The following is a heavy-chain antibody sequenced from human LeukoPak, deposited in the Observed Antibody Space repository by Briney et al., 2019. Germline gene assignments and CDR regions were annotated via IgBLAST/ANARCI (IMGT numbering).Heavy chain of an antibody. CDR2: IWFDGSNK. J-gene: IGHJ4*02. Sequence: GGSLRLSCAASGFTFSSYAMHWVRQAPGKGLEWVAFIWFDGSNKHYADSVEGRFTISRDNSEDTLYLQMNSLRAEDTAVYYCVRDPSGSGFAFDSWGQGALVTVSS. CDR3: VRDPSGSGFAFDS. V-gene: IGHV3-33*08. CDR1: GFTFSSYA. D-gene: IGHD1-1*01.